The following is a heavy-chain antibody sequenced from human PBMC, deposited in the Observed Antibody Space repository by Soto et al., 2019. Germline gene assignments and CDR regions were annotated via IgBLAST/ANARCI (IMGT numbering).Heavy chain of an antibody. Sequence: PGGSLRLSCAASGFTFSSYSMNWVRQAPGKGLEWVSYISSSSSTIYCADSVKGRFTISRDNAKNSLYLQMNSLRDEDTAVYYCARESRFLEWLSLNWYDPWGQGTLVTVSS. V-gene: IGHV3-48*02. D-gene: IGHD3-3*01. CDR1: GFTFSSYS. CDR2: ISSSSSTI. J-gene: IGHJ5*02. CDR3: ARESRFLEWLSLNWYDP.